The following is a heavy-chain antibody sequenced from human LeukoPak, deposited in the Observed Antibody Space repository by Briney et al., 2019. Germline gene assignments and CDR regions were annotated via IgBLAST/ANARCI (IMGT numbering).Heavy chain of an antibody. D-gene: IGHD6-13*01. CDR3: ARGLAAAGSFDY. Sequence: PGGSLRLSCAASGFTFSSYAMHWVRQAPGKGLEWVAVISYDGSNKYYADSVKGRFTISRDNSKNTLYLQMNSLRAEDTAVYYCARGLAAAGSFDYWGQGTLVSVS. V-gene: IGHV3-30-3*01. CDR1: GFTFSSYA. J-gene: IGHJ4*02. CDR2: ISYDGSNK.